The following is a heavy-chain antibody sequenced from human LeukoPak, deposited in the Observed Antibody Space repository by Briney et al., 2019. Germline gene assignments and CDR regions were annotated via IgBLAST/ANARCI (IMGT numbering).Heavy chain of an antibody. CDR3: ARTPYDSSGGIDY. Sequence: ASVKVSCKASGYTFTSYDINWVRQATGQGLEWMGWMNPNSGNTGYAQKFQGRVTMTRNTSISTAYMELRSLRSDDTAVYYCARTPYDSSGGIDYWGQGTLVTVSS. J-gene: IGHJ4*02. D-gene: IGHD3-22*01. CDR1: GYTFTSYD. V-gene: IGHV1-8*01. CDR2: MNPNSGNT.